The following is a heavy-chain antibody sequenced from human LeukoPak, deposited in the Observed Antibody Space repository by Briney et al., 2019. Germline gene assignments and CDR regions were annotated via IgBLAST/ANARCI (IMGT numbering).Heavy chain of an antibody. V-gene: IGHV4-30-2*01. CDR2: IYHSGST. CDR1: GGSISSGGYY. Sequence: NPSETLSLTCTVSGGSISSGGYYWSWIRQPPGKGLEWIGYIYHSGSTYYNPSLKSRVTISEDTSKNQFSLKMTSVTAADTAVYYCAREGVYLDYWGQGTLVTVSS. J-gene: IGHJ4*02. CDR3: AREGVYLDY. D-gene: IGHD2-8*01.